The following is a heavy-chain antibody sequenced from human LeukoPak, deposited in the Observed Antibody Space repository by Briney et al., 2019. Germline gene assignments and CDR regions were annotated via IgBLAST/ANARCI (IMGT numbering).Heavy chain of an antibody. D-gene: IGHD3-16*01. J-gene: IGHJ4*02. CDR1: GYRFTTYG. CDR3: AMGITFGGVGGY. V-gene: IGHV1-18*01. CDR2: ITTHNGNT. Sequence: ASVKVSCKASGYRFTTYGISWVRQAPGQGLEWMGWITTHNGNTNYAQKFQGRVTMTTDTSTSTVYMELRSLKSDDTAVYYCAMGITFGGVGGYWGQGTLVTVSS.